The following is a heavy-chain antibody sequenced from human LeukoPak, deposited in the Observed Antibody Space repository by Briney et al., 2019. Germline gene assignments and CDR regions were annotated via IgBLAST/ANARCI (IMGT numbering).Heavy chain of an antibody. CDR1: GYTFINYG. Sequence: ASVKVSCKASGYTFINYGINWVRQAPGQGLEWMGGIIPIFGTANYAQKFQGRVTITADESTSTAYMELSSLRSEDTAVYYCARASVVVTACFDYWGQGTLVTVSS. CDR2: IIPIFGTA. V-gene: IGHV1-69*13. J-gene: IGHJ4*02. CDR3: ARASVVVTACFDY. D-gene: IGHD2-21*02.